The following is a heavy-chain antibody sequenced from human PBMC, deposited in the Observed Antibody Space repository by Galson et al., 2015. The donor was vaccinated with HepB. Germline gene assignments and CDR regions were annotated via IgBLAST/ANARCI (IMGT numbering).Heavy chain of an antibody. CDR1: GFSFSTYG. J-gene: IGHJ4*02. Sequence: SLRLSCAASGFSFSTYGMHWVRQAPGKGLEWISYISTTSDNKFSADSVKGRFIISRDNAKNLLYLQMNSLRAEDTAVYYCTRIALSGSYWYFDYWGQGSLVTVSS. CDR3: TRIALSGSYWYFDY. V-gene: IGHV3-48*01. CDR2: ISTTSDNK. D-gene: IGHD1-26*01.